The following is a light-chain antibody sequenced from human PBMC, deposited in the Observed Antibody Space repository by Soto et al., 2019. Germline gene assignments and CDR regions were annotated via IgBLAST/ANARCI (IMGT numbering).Light chain of an antibody. J-gene: IGKJ1*01. CDR1: QSVSSSY. V-gene: IGKV3-20*01. CDR2: GAS. Sequence: EMVLTQSPGTLSLSPGERATRSCRASQSVSSSYLAWYQQKPGQAPRLLIYGASSRATGIPDRFSGSGSGTDFTLTMSRLEPEDFAVYYCQQYDSSPVTFGQGTKVEIK. CDR3: QQYDSSPVT.